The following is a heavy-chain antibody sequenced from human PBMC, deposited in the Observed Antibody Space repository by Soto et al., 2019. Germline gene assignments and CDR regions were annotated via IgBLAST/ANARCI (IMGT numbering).Heavy chain of an antibody. Sequence: GGSLRLSCAASGFTFSSYSMNWVRQAPGKGLEWVSSISSSSSCIYYADSVKGRFTISRDNAKNSLYLQMNSLRAEDTAVYYCARSLRFLEWLMKYYYYYGMDVWGQGTTVTVSS. D-gene: IGHD3-3*01. J-gene: IGHJ6*02. CDR1: GFTFSSYS. CDR2: ISSSSSCI. CDR3: ARSLRFLEWLMKYYYYYGMDV. V-gene: IGHV3-21*01.